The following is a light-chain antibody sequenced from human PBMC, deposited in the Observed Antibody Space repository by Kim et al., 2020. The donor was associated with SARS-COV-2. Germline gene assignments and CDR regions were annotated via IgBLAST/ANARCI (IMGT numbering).Light chain of an antibody. J-gene: IGKJ5*01. Sequence: SPGERATLSCRASQSVSSSYLAGYHHKPGQSPRLLIHGASSRATGVPDRFRGGGSGTDFTLTIARLEPENFAVYYCQRYGRSPTTFGQGTRLEIK. CDR3: QRYGRSPTT. CDR2: GAS. V-gene: IGKV3-20*01. CDR1: QSVSSSY.